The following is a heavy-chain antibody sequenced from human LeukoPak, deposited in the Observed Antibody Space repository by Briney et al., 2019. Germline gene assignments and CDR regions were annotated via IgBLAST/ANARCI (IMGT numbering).Heavy chain of an antibody. CDR1: GFTFSSYW. J-gene: IGHJ5*02. CDR2: INDDGSDA. V-gene: IGHV3-7*03. D-gene: IGHD2-21*01. Sequence: GGSLRLSRAASGFTFSSYWMTWVRQAPGKGLEWVANINDDGSDANYVDSVKGRFTISRDNAKNSLYLQMNSLRAEDTALYHCARHPYCGGDCQPWGWFDPWGQGTLVTVSS. CDR3: ARHPYCGGDCQPWGWFDP.